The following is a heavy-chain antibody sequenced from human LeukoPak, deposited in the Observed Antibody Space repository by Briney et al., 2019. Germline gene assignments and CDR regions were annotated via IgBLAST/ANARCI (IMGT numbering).Heavy chain of an antibody. CDR2: IYYSGST. V-gene: IGHV4-39*01. J-gene: IGHJ4*02. D-gene: IGHD6-19*01. Sequence: SETLSLTCSVSGGSISSSGYCWGWIRQPPGKGLEWIGSIYYSGSTYYNPSLKSRVTISVDTSKNQFSLKLNSVTATDTAVYYCARQGWLVLSWGQGTLVTVSS. CDR1: GGSISSSGYC. CDR3: ARQGWLVLS.